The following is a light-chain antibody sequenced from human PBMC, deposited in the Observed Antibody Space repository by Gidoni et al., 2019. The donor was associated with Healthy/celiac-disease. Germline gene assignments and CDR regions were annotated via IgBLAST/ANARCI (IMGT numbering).Light chain of an antibody. J-gene: IGKJ2*01. V-gene: IGKV1-39*01. Sequence: TITCRASQSISSYLNWYQQKPVKAPKLLIYAASSLQSGVPSRFSGSGSGTDFTLTISSLQPEDFATYYCQQSYSTPHTFGQGTKLEIK. CDR2: AAS. CDR3: QQSYSTPHT. CDR1: QSISSY.